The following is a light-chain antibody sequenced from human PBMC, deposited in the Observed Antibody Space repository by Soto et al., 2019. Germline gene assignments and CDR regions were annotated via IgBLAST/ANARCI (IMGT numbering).Light chain of an antibody. J-gene: IGLJ1*01. CDR3: SSYTSSGTL. Sequence: QSVLTQPASVSGSPGQSITISCTGTSCDVGDYNYVCWYQQYPGKAPKVIIYDVTYRPSGVSNRFSGSKSGNTASLTISGLQADDEADYYCSSYTSSGTLFGTGTKVTVL. CDR1: SCDVGDYNY. V-gene: IGLV2-14*01. CDR2: DVT.